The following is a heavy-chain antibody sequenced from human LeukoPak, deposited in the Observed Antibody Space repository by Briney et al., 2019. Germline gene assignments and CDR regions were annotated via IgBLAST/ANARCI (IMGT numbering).Heavy chain of an antibody. Sequence: GGSLRLSCAASGFTFSSHWMHWVRQAPGKGLVWVSRINSGGSATNYADSVKGRFTISRENAKNSLYLQMNSLRAGDTAVYYCARAAFSGSYYDYWGQGTLVTVSS. CDR3: ARAAFSGSYYDY. D-gene: IGHD1-26*01. CDR2: INSGGSAT. V-gene: IGHV3-74*01. CDR1: GFTFSSHW. J-gene: IGHJ4*02.